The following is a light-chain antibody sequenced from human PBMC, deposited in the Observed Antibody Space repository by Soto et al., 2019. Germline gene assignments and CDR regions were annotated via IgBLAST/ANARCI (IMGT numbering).Light chain of an antibody. J-gene: IGLJ1*01. V-gene: IGLV2-14*03. Sequence: SVLTQPASVSWSPGQSVTISCTGASSDVGAYEHVSWYQQHPGRAPKLILYDVNNRPSGVSNHFSGSKSGNTASLVISGLQANDEADYYCSSYSTTNILVFGSGTKVTVL. CDR2: DVN. CDR3: SSYSTTNILV. CDR1: SSDVGAYEH.